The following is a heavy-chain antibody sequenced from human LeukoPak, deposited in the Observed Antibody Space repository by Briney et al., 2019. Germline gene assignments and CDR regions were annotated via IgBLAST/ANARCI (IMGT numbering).Heavy chain of an antibody. D-gene: IGHD1-26*01. CDR2: IYPADSDT. CDR1: GYSFTSYW. CDR3: VRGAPDSFDI. Sequence: GESLKISCKGSGYSFTSYWIGWMRQMPGKGLEWMGIIYPADSDTRYSPSFQGQVTISAHKSISTAYLQWSSLKASDTAMYYCVRGAPDSFDIWGQGTMVTVSS. J-gene: IGHJ3*02. V-gene: IGHV5-51*01.